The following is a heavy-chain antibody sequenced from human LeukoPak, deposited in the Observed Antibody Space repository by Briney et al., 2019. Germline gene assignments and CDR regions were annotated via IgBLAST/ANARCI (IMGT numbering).Heavy chain of an antibody. CDR2: IIPIFGTA. Sequence: SVKVSCKASGGTFRRYAISWVRQAPGQGLQWMGGIIPIFGTANYAQKFQGRVTITADESTSTAYMELSSLRSEDTAVYYCARDTPPRHCGGDCYSFYYYGVDVWGQGTTVTVSS. D-gene: IGHD2-21*02. CDR1: GGTFRRYA. CDR3: ARDTPPRHCGGDCYSFYYYGVDV. J-gene: IGHJ6*02. V-gene: IGHV1-69*13.